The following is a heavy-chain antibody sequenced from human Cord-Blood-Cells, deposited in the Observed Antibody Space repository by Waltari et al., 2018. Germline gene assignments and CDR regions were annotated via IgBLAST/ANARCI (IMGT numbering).Heavy chain of an antibody. CDR1: GGSISSSSYY. D-gene: IGHD3-22*01. V-gene: IGHV4-39*07. CDR3: ARQDYYDSSGYNWFDP. J-gene: IGHJ5*02. CDR2: IYYSGRT. Sequence: QLQLQESGPGLVKPSETLSLTCTVSGGSISSSSYYWGWIRQPPGKGLEWIGSIYYSGRTYTNPSLKIRVTISVDTSKSQFSLKLSSVTAADMAVYYCARQDYYDSSGYNWFDPWGQGTLVTVSS.